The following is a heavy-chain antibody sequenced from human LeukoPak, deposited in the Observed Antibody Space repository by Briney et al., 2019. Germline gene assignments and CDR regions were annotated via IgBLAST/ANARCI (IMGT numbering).Heavy chain of an antibody. J-gene: IGHJ4*02. Sequence: ASVTVSCKASGYTFTSYLIHWVRQAPGQRLEWMGWINVGNDNTKYSQNFQGRVTITRDTSASTAYMELSSLRSEDTAVYYCARDSIWGSGTYGFDYWGQGALVTVSS. V-gene: IGHV1-3*01. CDR1: GYTFTSYL. D-gene: IGHD1-26*01. CDR2: INVGNDNT. CDR3: ARDSIWGSGTYGFDY.